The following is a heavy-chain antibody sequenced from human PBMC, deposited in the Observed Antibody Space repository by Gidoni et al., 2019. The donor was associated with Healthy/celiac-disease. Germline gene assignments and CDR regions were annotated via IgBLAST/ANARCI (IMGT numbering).Heavy chain of an antibody. D-gene: IGHD1-26*01. CDR3: ARAGIVGATADAFDI. CDR2: IYSGGST. CDR1: GFTVRSNY. Sequence: EVQLVASGGGLIQPGRSLRLSCAASGFTVRSNYMSWVRQAPGKGLEWVSVIYSGGSTYYADSVKGRFTISRDNSKNTLYLQMNSLRAEDTAVYYCARAGIVGATADAFDIWGQGTMVTVSS. J-gene: IGHJ3*02. V-gene: IGHV3-53*01.